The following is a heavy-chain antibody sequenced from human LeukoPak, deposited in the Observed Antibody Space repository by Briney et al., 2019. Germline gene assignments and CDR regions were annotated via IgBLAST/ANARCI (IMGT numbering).Heavy chain of an antibody. J-gene: IGHJ4*02. CDR2: ITPDGDGS. CDR3: ERDPNDYDSH. CDR1: GFTFTGFW. D-gene: IGHD3-22*01. V-gene: IGHV3-74*01. Sequence: PGGSLRLSCAASGFTFTGFWMHWVRQVPGKGLEWVSRITPDGDGSTYAASVRGRFTISRDNVKDTVYLQMSNLRAEDTALYYCERDPNDYDSHLGQGPLVTASS.